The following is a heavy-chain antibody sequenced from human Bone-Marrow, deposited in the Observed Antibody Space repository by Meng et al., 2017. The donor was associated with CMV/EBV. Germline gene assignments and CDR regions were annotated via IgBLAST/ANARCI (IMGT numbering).Heavy chain of an antibody. CDR2: IYSGGSST. CDR1: GFTFSSYW. Sequence: GESLKISCAASGFTFSSYWMSWVRQAPGKGLEWVSVIYSGGSSTYYADSVKGRFTISRDNSKNTLYLQMNSLRAEDTAVYYCAKEHRDGGSYLNYFDYWGQGTLVTVYS. CDR3: AKEHRDGGSYLNYFDY. D-gene: IGHD1-26*01. J-gene: IGHJ4*02. V-gene: IGHV3-23*03.